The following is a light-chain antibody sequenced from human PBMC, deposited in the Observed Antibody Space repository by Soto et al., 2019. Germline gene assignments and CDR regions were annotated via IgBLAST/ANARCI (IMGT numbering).Light chain of an antibody. J-gene: IGLJ2*01. V-gene: IGLV2-8*01. CDR3: ISFAGNNNLV. CDR1: SSDVGGYNY. CDR2: EVS. Sequence: QSALTQPPSASGSPGQSVTISCTGTSSDVGGYNYVSWYQQHPGKAPKLMISEVSKRPSGVPDRFSGSKSGNTASLTVSGLQAEDEAEYNCISFAGNNNLVFGGGTKVTVL.